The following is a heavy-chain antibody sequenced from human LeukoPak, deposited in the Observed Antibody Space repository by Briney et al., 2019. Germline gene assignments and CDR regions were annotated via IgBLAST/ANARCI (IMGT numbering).Heavy chain of an antibody. CDR1: GFTFSSYA. CDR2: FSGGGDSK. D-gene: IGHD6-19*01. Sequence: PGRSLRLSCEASGFTFSSYAFHWVRQAPGKGLEWVAFFSGGGDSKYYADSVKGRFTISRDSSKNTLYLQMNSLRVEDTALYYCARPDNVGWSHGCEMWGQGKLVTVSS. V-gene: IGHV3-30-3*01. CDR3: ARPDNVGWSHGCEM. J-gene: IGHJ3*02.